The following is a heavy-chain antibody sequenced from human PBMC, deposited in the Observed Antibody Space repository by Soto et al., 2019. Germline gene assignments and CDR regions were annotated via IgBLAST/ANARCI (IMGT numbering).Heavy chain of an antibody. J-gene: IGHJ6*03. D-gene: IGHD3-3*01. CDR3: ARNPQPALEWLSNYYMDV. Sequence: ASVKVSCKASGYTFTSYYMHWVRQAPGQGLEWMGIINPSGGSTSYAQKFQGRVTMTRDTSTSTVYMELSSLRSEDTAVYYCARNPQPALEWLSNYYMDVWDRGTTVTVSS. V-gene: IGHV1-46*01. CDR2: INPSGGST. CDR1: GYTFTSYY.